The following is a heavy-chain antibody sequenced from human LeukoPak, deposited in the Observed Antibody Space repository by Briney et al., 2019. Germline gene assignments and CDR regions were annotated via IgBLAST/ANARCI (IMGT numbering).Heavy chain of an antibody. J-gene: IGHJ3*02. CDR3: ARDTGRITMVRGVIRAFDI. CDR1: GGSISSYY. Sequence: PSETLSLTCTVSGGSISSYYWSWIRQPPGKGLEWIGCIYYSGSTNYNPSLKSRVTISVDTSKNQFSLKLSSVTAADTAVYYCARDTGRITMVRGVIRAFDIWGQGTRVTVSS. CDR2: IYYSGST. D-gene: IGHD3-10*01. V-gene: IGHV4-59*01.